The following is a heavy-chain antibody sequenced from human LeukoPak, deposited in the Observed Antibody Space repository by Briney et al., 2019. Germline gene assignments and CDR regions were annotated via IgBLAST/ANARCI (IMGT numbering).Heavy chain of an antibody. J-gene: IGHJ6*03. CDR1: GGSISSYY. V-gene: IGHV4-59*01. D-gene: IGHD3-22*01. CDR3: AREKYYYDSSGYRDYMDV. Sequence: SETLSLTCTVSGGSISSYYWSWIRQPPGKGLEWIGYIYYSGSTNYNPSLKSRVTISVDTPKNQFSLKLSSVTAADTAVYYCAREKYYYDSSGYRDYMDVWGKGTTVTVSS. CDR2: IYYSGST.